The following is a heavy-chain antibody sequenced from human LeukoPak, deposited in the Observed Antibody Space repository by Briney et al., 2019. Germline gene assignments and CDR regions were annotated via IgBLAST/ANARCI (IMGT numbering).Heavy chain of an antibody. Sequence: GEPLKISCKGSGYTFTSNWIGWVRQMPGKGLEWMGIIYPGDSETRYSPSFQGQVTMSADKSISTAYLQWSSLKASDTAMYYCARNPSGYHFDCWGQGTLVTVSS. D-gene: IGHD6-13*01. V-gene: IGHV5-51*01. J-gene: IGHJ4*02. CDR1: GYTFTSNW. CDR2: IYPGDSET. CDR3: ARNPSGYHFDC.